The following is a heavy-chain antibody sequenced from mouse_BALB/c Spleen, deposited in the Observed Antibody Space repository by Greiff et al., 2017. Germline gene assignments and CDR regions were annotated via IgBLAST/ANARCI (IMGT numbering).Heavy chain of an antibody. CDR2: IWGDGST. Sequence: QVQLQQSGPGLVAPSQSLSITCTVSGFSLTGYGVNWVRQPPGKGLEWLGMIWGDGSTDYNSALKSRLSISKDNSKSQVFLKMNSLQTDDTARYYCARIYDGYYYAMDYWGQGTSVTVSS. CDR3: ARIYDGYYYAMDY. J-gene: IGHJ4*01. CDR1: GFSLTGYG. V-gene: IGHV2-6-7*01. D-gene: IGHD2-3*01.